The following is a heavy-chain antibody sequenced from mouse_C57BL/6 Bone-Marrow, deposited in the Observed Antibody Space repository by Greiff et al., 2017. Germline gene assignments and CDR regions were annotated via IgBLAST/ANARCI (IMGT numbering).Heavy chain of an antibody. CDR1: GYTFTSYW. Sequence: VQLQQPGAELVKPGASVKLSCKASGYTFTSYWMHWVKQRPGQGLEWIGMIHPNSGSTNYDEKFKSKATLTVDKSSSTSFMLLSSLTYEDSAVYCCTSRAYPFAYWGQGTLVTVSA. D-gene: IGHD3-3*01. J-gene: IGHJ3*01. CDR3: TSRAYPFAY. V-gene: IGHV1-64*01. CDR2: IHPNSGST.